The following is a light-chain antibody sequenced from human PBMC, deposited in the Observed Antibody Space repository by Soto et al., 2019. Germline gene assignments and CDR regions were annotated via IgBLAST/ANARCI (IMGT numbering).Light chain of an antibody. V-gene: IGKV1-5*03. CDR1: QSITSW. J-gene: IGKJ5*01. CDR3: QQYNRYPYT. Sequence: SQVSQPHSTLSASVGDRVTITCRASQSITSWLAWYLQKPGKAPKLLIYKASTLESGVPSRFSGSGSGTEFTLTISSLQPDDFASYYCQQYNRYPYTLGQGTRLEIK. CDR2: KAS.